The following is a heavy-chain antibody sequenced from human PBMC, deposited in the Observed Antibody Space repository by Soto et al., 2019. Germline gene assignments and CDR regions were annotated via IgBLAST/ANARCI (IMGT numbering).Heavy chain of an antibody. Sequence: PGGSLRLSCAASGFTFSSYAMSWVRQAPGKELEWVSAISGSGGSTYYADSVKGRFTISRDNSKNTLYLQMNSLRAEDTAVYYCAKGWPAPRIAAAGYFDYWGQGTLVTVSS. CDR2: ISGSGGST. V-gene: IGHV3-23*01. D-gene: IGHD6-13*01. CDR1: GFTFSSYA. J-gene: IGHJ4*02. CDR3: AKGWPAPRIAAAGYFDY.